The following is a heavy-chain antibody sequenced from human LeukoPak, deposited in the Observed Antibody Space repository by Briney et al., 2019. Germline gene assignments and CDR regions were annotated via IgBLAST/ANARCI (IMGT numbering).Heavy chain of an antibody. V-gene: IGHV1-69*13. Sequence: ASVKVSCKASGGTFSSYAISWVRQAPGQGLEWMGGIIPIFGTANYAQKFQGRVTITADESTSTAYMELSSLRSEDTAVYYRARTGDRSGGSCHENNWFDPWGQGTLVTVSS. CDR1: GGTFSSYA. J-gene: IGHJ5*02. CDR3: ARTGDRSGGSCHENNWFDP. D-gene: IGHD2-15*01. CDR2: IIPIFGTA.